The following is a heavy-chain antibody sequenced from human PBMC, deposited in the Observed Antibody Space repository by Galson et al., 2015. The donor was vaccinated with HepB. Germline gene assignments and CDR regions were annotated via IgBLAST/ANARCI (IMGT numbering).Heavy chain of an antibody. CDR3: ARYSSSWYYVDY. D-gene: IGHD6-13*01. CDR1: GFTFSSYA. V-gene: IGHV3-23*01. J-gene: IGHJ4*02. Sequence: SLRLSCAASGFTFSSYAMSWVRQAPGKGLEWVSAISGSGGSTYYADSVKGRFTISRDNSKNTPYLQMNSLRAEDTAVYYCARYSSSWYYVDYWGQGTLVTVSS. CDR2: ISGSGGST.